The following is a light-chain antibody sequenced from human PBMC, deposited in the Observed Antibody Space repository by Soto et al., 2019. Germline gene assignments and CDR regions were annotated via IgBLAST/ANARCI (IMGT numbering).Light chain of an antibody. J-gene: IGLJ1*01. V-gene: IGLV2-14*03. CDR3: NSYKGSSIYV. Sequence: QSVLTQPASVSGSPGRSITISCTGTSSDVGGFNYVPWYQQHPGKAPKLMIYDVTNRPSGVSYRFSGSTSGSTASLTISGLQLEDGADYSCNSYKGSSIYVFGTGTKFTVL. CDR2: DVT. CDR1: SSDVGGFNY.